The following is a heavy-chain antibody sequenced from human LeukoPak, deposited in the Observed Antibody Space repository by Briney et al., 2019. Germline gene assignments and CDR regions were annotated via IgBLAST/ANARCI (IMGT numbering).Heavy chain of an antibody. J-gene: IGHJ6*03. CDR1: GFTFSSYG. D-gene: IGHD6-13*01. CDR3: AKDWRIAAAATSYYYYYMDV. CDR2: IRYDGSNK. Sequence: PGGSLRLSCAASGFTFSSYGMHWVRQAPGKGLEWVAFIRYDGSNKYYADSVKGRFTISRDNSKNTLYLQMNSLRAEDTAVYYCAKDWRIAAAATSYYYYYMDVWGKGTTVTVSS. V-gene: IGHV3-30*02.